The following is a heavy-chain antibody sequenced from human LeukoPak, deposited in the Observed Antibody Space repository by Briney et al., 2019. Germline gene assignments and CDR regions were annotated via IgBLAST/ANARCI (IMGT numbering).Heavy chain of an antibody. V-gene: IGHV1-18*01. D-gene: IGHD2-2*01. Sequence: EASVKVSCKASGYTFTSYGISWVRQAPGQGLEWMGWISAYNGNTNYAQKLQGRVTMTTDTFTSTAYMELRSLRSDDTAVYYCARVRSYCSSTSCYSFDYWGQGTLVTVSS. CDR3: ARVRSYCSSTSCYSFDY. CDR2: ISAYNGNT. J-gene: IGHJ4*02. CDR1: GYTFTSYG.